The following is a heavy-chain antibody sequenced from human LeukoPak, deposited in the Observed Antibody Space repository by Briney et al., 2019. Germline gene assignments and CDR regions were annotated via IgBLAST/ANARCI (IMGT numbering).Heavy chain of an antibody. J-gene: IGHJ6*02. CDR1: GYTFTSYG. V-gene: IGHV1-18*01. CDR3: AVTAAGTYYYGMDV. D-gene: IGHD6-13*01. Sequence: ASVTVSCTASGYTFTSYGISWVRQAPGQGLEWMGWISAYNGNTNYAQKLQGRVTMTTDTSTSTAYMELRSLRSDDTAVYYCAVTAAGTYYYGMDVWGQGTTVTVSS. CDR2: ISAYNGNT.